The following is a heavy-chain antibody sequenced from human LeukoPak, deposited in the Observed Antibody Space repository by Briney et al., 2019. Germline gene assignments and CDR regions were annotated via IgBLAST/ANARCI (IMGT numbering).Heavy chain of an antibody. J-gene: IGHJ4*02. Sequence: GASVKVSCKASGYTFTDYYMHWVRQAPGQGLEWMGWINPNSGGTNYAQKFQGRVTMTRDTSISTAYMELSRLRSDDTAVYYCARGCRGYSYGLEGLLYWGQGTPVTVSS. D-gene: IGHD5-18*01. V-gene: IGHV1-2*02. CDR1: GYTFTDYY. CDR3: ARGCRGYSYGLEGLLY. CDR2: INPNSGGT.